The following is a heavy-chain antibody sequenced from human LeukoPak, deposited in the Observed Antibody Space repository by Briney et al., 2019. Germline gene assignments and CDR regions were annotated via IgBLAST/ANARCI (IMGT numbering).Heavy chain of an antibody. Sequence: GGSLRLSCAASGFSFSSYGMHWVRQAPGKGLEWVAVISYDGSNKYYADSVKGRFTISRDNSKNTLYLQMNSLRAEDTAVYYCAKDLERYYYGSGFPINWFDPWGQGTLVTVSS. CDR2: ISYDGSNK. CDR1: GFSFSSYG. D-gene: IGHD3-10*01. V-gene: IGHV3-30*18. J-gene: IGHJ5*02. CDR3: AKDLERYYYGSGFPINWFDP.